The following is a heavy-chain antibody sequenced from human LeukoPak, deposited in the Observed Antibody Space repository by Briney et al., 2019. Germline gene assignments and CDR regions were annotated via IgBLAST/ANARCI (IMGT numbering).Heavy chain of an antibody. J-gene: IGHJ4*02. V-gene: IGHV4-34*01. CDR1: GGSFSGYY. CDR3: ARGGYDSSGYYDY. Sequence: SETLSLTCAAYGGSFSGYYWSWIRQPPGKGLEWIGEINHSGSTNYNPSLKSRVTISVDTSKNQFSLKLSSVTAADTAVYYCARGGYDSSGYYDYWGQGTLVTVSS. CDR2: INHSGST. D-gene: IGHD3-22*01.